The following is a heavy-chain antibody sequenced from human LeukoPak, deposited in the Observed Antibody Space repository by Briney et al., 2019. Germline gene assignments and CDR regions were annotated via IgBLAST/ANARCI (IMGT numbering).Heavy chain of an antibody. V-gene: IGHV3-30*18. CDR1: GFTFSSYG. J-gene: IGHJ5*02. Sequence: GGSLRLSCAASGFTFSSYGMHWVRQAPGKGLEWVAVISYDGSNKYYADSVKGRSTISRDNSKDTLYLQMNSLRAEDTAVYYCAKDRRSSGWLDWFDPWGQGTLVTVSS. CDR3: AKDRRSSGWLDWFDP. D-gene: IGHD6-19*01. CDR2: ISYDGSNK.